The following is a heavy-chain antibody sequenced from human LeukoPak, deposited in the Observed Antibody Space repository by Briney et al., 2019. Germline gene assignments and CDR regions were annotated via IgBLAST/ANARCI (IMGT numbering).Heavy chain of an antibody. CDR1: GGSISSYY. J-gene: IGHJ4*02. Sequence: SETLSLTCTVSGGSISSYYWSWIRQPAGKALEWLGRIYTSENTNYDPSLKSRVTMSVDTSKNQLSLKLSSVTAADTAVYYCARDSLGYSSGWEDYWGQGTLVTVSS. CDR2: IYTSENT. D-gene: IGHD6-19*01. V-gene: IGHV4-4*07. CDR3: ARDSLGYSSGWEDY.